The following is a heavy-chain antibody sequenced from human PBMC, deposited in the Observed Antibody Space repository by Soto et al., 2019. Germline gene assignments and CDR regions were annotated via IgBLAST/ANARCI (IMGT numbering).Heavy chain of an antibody. CDR2: IHYSGNT. CDR1: GDSIISGNYY. V-gene: IGHV4-31*03. D-gene: IGHD3-10*01. CDR3: AAERSYFDY. Sequence: PSETLSLTCTVSGDSIISGNYYWSWIRQFPGKGLEWIGYIHYSGNTYYNPSLESRVTISVDTSKKQFSLKLISVTAADTAVYYCAAERSYFDYWGQGTLVTVS. J-gene: IGHJ4*02.